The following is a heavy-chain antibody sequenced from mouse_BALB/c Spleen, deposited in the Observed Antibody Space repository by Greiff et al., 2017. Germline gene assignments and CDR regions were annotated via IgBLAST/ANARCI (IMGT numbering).Heavy chain of an antibody. J-gene: IGHJ4*01. CDR3: ASYYGSSYGAMDY. Sequence: VQLQQSGPELVKPGASVKISCKASGYTFTDYNMHWVKQSHGKSLEWIGYIYPYNGGTGYNQKFKSKATLTVDNSSSTAYMELRSLTSEDSAVYYCASYYGSSYGAMDYWGQGTSVTVSS. D-gene: IGHD1-1*01. CDR1: GYTFTDYN. CDR2: IYPYNGGT. V-gene: IGHV1S29*02.